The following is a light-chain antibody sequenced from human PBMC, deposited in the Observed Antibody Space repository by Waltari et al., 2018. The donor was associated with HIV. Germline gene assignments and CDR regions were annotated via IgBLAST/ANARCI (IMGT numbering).Light chain of an antibody. CDR3: QAWDSSTVV. CDR1: KLGNKY. J-gene: IGLJ2*01. CDR2: HDS. V-gene: IGLV3-1*01. Sequence: SYELTQPPSMSMSPGQAASITCSGDKLGNKYACWYQQKPGQSPVLVIYHDSKRPSGIPERFAGSNSGNTATLTISGTQAMDEADYYCQAWDSSTVVFGGGTKLTVL.